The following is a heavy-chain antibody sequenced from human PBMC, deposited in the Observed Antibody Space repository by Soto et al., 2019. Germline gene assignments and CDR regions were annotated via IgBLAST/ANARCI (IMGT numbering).Heavy chain of an antibody. CDR3: ARPRYCSSTSCYSAFDI. CDR1: GFTFSSYA. CDR2: ISSNGGST. V-gene: IGHV3-64*01. J-gene: IGHJ3*02. Sequence: GGSLRLSCAASGFTFSSYAMHWVRQAPGKGLEYVSAISSNGGSTYYANSVKGRFTISRDNSKNTLYLQMGSLRAEDMAVYYCARPRYCSSTSCYSAFDIWGQGTMVSVSS. D-gene: IGHD2-2*01.